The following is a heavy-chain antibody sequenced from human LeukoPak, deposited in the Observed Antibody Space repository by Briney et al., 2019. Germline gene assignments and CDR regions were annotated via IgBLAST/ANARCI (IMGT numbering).Heavy chain of an antibody. J-gene: IGHJ6*02. D-gene: IGHD6-19*01. CDR1: GGSLNRYY. V-gene: IGHV4-59*08. CDR2: IYYSGSP. Sequence: PSETLSLTCTVSGGSLNRYYWSWIRQPPGKGLEWVGYIYYSGSPTYNPSLKSRVAISIHTSKKHFSLKLSSVTAADTAVYYCARSIVVAGFVSDYYYYGMDVWGQGTTVTVSS. CDR3: ARSIVVAGFVSDYYYYGMDV.